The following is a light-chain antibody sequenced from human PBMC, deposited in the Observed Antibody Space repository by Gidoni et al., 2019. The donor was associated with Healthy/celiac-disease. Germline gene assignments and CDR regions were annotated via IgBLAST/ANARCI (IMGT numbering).Light chain of an antibody. CDR1: SSNIGSNT. Sequence: QSLLPPPPPASGTPGQRVTISCSGSSSNIGSNTVNWYQQLPGTAPKLLIYSNNQRLSGVPDRFSGSKSGTSASLAISGLQSEDEADYYCAAWDDSLNGFWVFGGGTKLTVL. J-gene: IGLJ3*02. V-gene: IGLV1-44*01. CDR3: AAWDDSLNGFWV. CDR2: SNN.